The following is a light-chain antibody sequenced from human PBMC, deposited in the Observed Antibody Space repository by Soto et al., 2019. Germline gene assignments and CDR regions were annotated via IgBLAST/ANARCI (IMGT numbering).Light chain of an antibody. CDR1: SSDIGAYNY. V-gene: IGLV2-14*01. CDR3: CSYTSTYTRV. CDR2: DVS. Sequence: QSVLTQPASVSGSPGQSITISCTGTSSDIGAYNYVSWYQQHPGKAPKLIIYDVSNRPSGVSNRFSGSKSDNTASLAISGLQPEDEADHYCCSYTSTYTRVFGTGTKVTVL. J-gene: IGLJ1*01.